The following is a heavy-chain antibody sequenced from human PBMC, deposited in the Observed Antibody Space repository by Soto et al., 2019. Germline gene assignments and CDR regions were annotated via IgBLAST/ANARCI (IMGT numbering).Heavy chain of an antibody. Sequence: GASVKVSCKASGYTFTSYGISWVRQAPVQGLEWMGWISAYNGNTNYAQKLQGRVTMTTDTSTSTAYMELRSLRSDDTAVYYCARAGSYYDFWSGFYGMDVWGQGTTVTVSS. J-gene: IGHJ6*02. D-gene: IGHD3-3*01. V-gene: IGHV1-18*01. CDR2: ISAYNGNT. CDR3: ARAGSYYDFWSGFYGMDV. CDR1: GYTFTSYG.